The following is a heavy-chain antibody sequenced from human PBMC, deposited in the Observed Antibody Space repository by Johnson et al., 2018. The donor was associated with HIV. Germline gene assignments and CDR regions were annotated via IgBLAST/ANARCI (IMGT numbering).Heavy chain of an antibody. CDR3: AKDRYGGSYPDAFDI. J-gene: IGHJ3*02. CDR1: GFTFSSNA. D-gene: IGHD1-26*01. CDR2: ISFDGTNT. V-gene: IGHV3-30-3*01. Sequence: QEQLVESGGGVVQPGRSLRLSCAASGFTFSSNAMHWVRQSPGKGLEWVAVISFDGTNTYYGDSVKGRFTISRDNSKNALYLQMNNLRPEDTSVYYCAKDRYGGSYPDAFDIWGQGTMVTVSS.